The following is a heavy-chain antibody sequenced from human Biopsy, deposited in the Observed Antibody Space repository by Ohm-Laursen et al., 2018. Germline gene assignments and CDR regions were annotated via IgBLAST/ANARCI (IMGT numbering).Heavy chain of an antibody. CDR3: ARGYSRRVSIFEASIYWFNT. V-gene: IGHV1-8*01. Sequence: GASVKVSCKVSGYSFSTYDVNWVRQARGQGLEWMGWMIPSSGKTGHAQRFQGRVTLTMNTSISTAYMELSGLRSEDTAVYFCARGYSRRVSIFEASIYWFNTWGQGTLVTVSS. CDR2: MIPSSGKT. J-gene: IGHJ5*02. CDR1: GYSFSTYD. D-gene: IGHD6-6*01.